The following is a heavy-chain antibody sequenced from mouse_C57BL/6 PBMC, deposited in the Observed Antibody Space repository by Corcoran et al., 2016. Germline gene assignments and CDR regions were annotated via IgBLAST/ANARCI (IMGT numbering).Heavy chain of an antibody. CDR3: AGIYYCGCGPAWFAY. J-gene: IGHJ3*01. D-gene: IGHD1-1*01. CDR2: INPNNGGT. Sequence: EVQLQQSGPELVKPGASVKISCKASGYTFTDYYMNWVKQSHGKSLEWIGDINPNNGGTSYNQKFKGKATLTVDKSSSTAYMELRSLTSEDSAVYYCAGIYYCGCGPAWFAYWGQGTLVTVSA. CDR1: GYTFTDYY. V-gene: IGHV1-26*01.